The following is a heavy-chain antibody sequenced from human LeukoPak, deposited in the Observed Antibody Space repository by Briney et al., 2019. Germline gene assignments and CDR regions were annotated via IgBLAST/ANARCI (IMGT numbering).Heavy chain of an antibody. CDR3: AREAGGYDSSGYYAEYFQH. Sequence: PGRSLRLSCAASGFTFSSYGMHWVRQAPGKGLEWVAVIWYDGSNKYYADSVKGRFTISRDNSKNTLYPQMNSLRAEDTAVYYCAREAGGYDSSGYYAEYFQHWGQGTLVTVSS. CDR2: IWYDGSNK. CDR1: GFTFSSYG. V-gene: IGHV3-33*01. D-gene: IGHD3-22*01. J-gene: IGHJ1*01.